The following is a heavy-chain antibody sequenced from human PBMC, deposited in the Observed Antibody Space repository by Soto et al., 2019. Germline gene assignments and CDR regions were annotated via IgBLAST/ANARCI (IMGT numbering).Heavy chain of an antibody. CDR1: GYTCTSYG. CDR2: ISAYNGNT. D-gene: IGHD3-22*01. Sequence: ASGKVSCKASGYTCTSYGISWVRQAPGQGLEWMGWISAYNGNTTDAQKLQGRVTMTTDTSTSTAYMELRSLRSDDTAVYYCARDYYDTRWFDPWGQGTLVTVCS. CDR3: ARDYYDTRWFDP. J-gene: IGHJ5*02. V-gene: IGHV1-18*01.